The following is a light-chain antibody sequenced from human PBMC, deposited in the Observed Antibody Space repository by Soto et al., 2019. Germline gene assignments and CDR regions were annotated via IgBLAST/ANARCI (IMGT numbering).Light chain of an antibody. V-gene: IGLV2-8*01. J-gene: IGLJ2*01. Sequence: QSVLTQPPSASGSPGQSVTISCTGTSSDVGGYKYVSWYQQHPGKAPKLLIYEVTKRPPGVPDRFSSSKSGNTASLTVSGLQTEDEADYYCSSYAGSNNFVVFGGGTKLTVL. CDR2: EVT. CDR3: SSYAGSNNFVV. CDR1: SSDVGGYKY.